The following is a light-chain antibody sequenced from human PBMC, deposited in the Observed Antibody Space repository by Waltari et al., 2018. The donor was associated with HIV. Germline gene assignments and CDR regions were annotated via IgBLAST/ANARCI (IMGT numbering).Light chain of an antibody. CDR3: AAWDDSLNAWV. V-gene: IGLV1-44*01. J-gene: IGLJ3*02. CDR2: GNH. CDR1: SSNIGTKT. Sequence: QSLLTQPPSASGTPGQRVTISCSGSSSNIGTKTVNWYQQLPGSAPKFLMYGNHVGPLGVPDRFSGPKSGTSASLAISGLRSEDEADYYCAAWDDSLNAWVFGGGTKVTVL.